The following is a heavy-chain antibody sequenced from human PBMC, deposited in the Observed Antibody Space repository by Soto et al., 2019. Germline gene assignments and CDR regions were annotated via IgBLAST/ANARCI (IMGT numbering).Heavy chain of an antibody. CDR3: ARDRYSGSGRPLGFDP. V-gene: IGHV4-59*01. CDR1: GGSISSYY. D-gene: IGHD3-10*01. Sequence: SETLSLTCTVSGGSISSYYWSWIRQPPGKGLEWIGYIYYSGSTNYNPSLKSRVTISVDTSKNQFSLKLSSVTAADTAVYYCARDRYSGSGRPLGFDPWGQGTLVTVSS. CDR2: IYYSGST. J-gene: IGHJ5*02.